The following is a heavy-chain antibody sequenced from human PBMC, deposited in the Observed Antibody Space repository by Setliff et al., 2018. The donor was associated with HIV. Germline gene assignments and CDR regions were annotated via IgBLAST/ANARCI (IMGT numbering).Heavy chain of an antibody. D-gene: IGHD5-18*01. J-gene: IGHJ4*02. CDR2: IYYSGST. Sequence: PSETLSLTCTVSGGSIRSHYWSWIRQPPGKGLQWIGNIYYSGSTSYNPSLKSRVTISVDTSKNQFSLRLSSVTAADTAVYYCARVPRQLLKGAAAYFDYWGQGTLVTVSS. V-gene: IGHV4-59*11. CDR3: ARVPRQLLKGAAAYFDY. CDR1: GGSIRSHY.